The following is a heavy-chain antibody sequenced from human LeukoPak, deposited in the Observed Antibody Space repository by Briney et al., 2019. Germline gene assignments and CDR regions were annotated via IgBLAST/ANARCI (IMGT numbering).Heavy chain of an antibody. D-gene: IGHD4-23*01. CDR1: GGSISSYY. V-gene: IGHV4-59*01. CDR2: IYYSGST. J-gene: IGHJ5*02. CDR3: ARVGRTTVVS. Sequence: PSETLSLTCTVSGGSISSYYWSWIRQPPGKGLEWIGYIYYSGSTNYNPSLNSRVTISVDTSKNQFSLKLSSVTAADTAVYYCARVGRTTVVSWGQGTLVTVSS.